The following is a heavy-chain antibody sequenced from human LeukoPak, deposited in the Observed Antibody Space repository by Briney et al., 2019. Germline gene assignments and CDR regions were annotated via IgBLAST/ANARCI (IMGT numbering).Heavy chain of an antibody. J-gene: IGHJ4*02. CDR2: ISSSSSYI. D-gene: IGHD2-2*01. V-gene: IGHV3-21*01. Sequence: GGSLRLSCAASGFTFSSYSMNWVRLAPGKGLEWVSSISSSSSYIYYADSVKGRFTISRDNAKNSLYLQMNSLRAEDTAVYYCARTYCSSTSCRDYFDYWGQGTLVTVSS. CDR3: ARTYCSSTSCRDYFDY. CDR1: GFTFSSYS.